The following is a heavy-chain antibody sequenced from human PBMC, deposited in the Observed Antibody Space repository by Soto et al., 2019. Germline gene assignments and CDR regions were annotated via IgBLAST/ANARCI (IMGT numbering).Heavy chain of an antibody. CDR3: GRDRVRRGNSYYYGMDV. CDR2: IIPNFSAP. D-gene: IGHD3-10*01. Sequence: VLLEQSGAEVKKPGSSVKVSCKTSGGTFSNFAISWVRLAPGQGLEWMGVIIPNFSAPTYGQKNEGRGMITADESTSTAFMELSSLRSEDAAVYFCGRDRVRRGNSYYYGMDVWGQGTTVIVSS. J-gene: IGHJ6*02. CDR1: GGTFSNFA. V-gene: IGHV1-69*12.